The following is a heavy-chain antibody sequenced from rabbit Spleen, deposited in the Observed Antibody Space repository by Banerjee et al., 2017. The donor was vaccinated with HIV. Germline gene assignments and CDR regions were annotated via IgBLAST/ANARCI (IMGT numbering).Heavy chain of an antibody. J-gene: IGHJ4*01. V-gene: IGHV1S45*01. Sequence: QEQLEESGGDLVKPGASLTLTCTASGFSFSSSYWICWVRQAPGKGLEWIACIYGGYSSDTAYATWAKGRSTISKTSSTTVTLQVTSLTAADTATYFCARRHNDIGYAYALWGPGTLVTVS. CDR3: ARRHNDIGYAYAL. CDR2: IYGGYSSDT. D-gene: IGHD6-1*01. CDR1: GFSFSSSYW.